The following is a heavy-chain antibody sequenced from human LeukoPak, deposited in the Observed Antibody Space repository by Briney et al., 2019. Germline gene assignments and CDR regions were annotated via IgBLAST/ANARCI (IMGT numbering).Heavy chain of an antibody. Sequence: ASVKVSCKASGYTFTGYYMHWVRQAPGQGLEWMGWINPNSGGTNYAQKFQGRVTMTRDTSISTAYMELSRLRSDDTAVYYCASYYYGPGSYYPFDYWGQGTLVTVSS. D-gene: IGHD3-10*01. V-gene: IGHV1-2*02. CDR3: ASYYYGPGSYYPFDY. CDR2: INPNSGGT. CDR1: GYTFTGYY. J-gene: IGHJ4*02.